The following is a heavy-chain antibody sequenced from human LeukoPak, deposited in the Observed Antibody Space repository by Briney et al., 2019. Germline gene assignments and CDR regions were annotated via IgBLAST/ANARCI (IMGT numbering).Heavy chain of an antibody. D-gene: IGHD6-13*01. V-gene: IGHV7-4-1*02. J-gene: IGHJ4*02. Sequence: ASVKVSCKASGYTFTRYAVNWVRQAPGQGLEWMGWIKTKTGNPTYAQGFTGRFVFSLDTSVTTAYLQISSLKAEDTAVYYCAAEAIAAGDYWGQGTLVTVSS. CDR3: AAEAIAAGDY. CDR2: IKTKTGNP. CDR1: GYTFTRYA.